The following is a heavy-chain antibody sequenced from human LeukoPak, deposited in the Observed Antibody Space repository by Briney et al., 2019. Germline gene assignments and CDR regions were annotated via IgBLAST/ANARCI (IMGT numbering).Heavy chain of an antibody. CDR1: GYTFTGYY. V-gene: IGHV1-46*01. CDR2: INPSGGST. Sequence: ASVKVSCKASGYTFTGYYMHWVRQAPGQGLEWMGIINPSGGSTSYAQKFQGRVTMTRDMSTSTVYMELSSLRSEDTAVYYCARDPYSGGSRYYYYMDVWGKGTTVTVSS. J-gene: IGHJ6*03. CDR3: ARDPYSGGSRYYYYMDV. D-gene: IGHD2-15*01.